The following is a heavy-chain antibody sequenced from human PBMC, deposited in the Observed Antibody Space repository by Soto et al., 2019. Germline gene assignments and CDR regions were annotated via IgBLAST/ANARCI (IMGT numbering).Heavy chain of an antibody. D-gene: IGHD6-13*01. CDR1: GFTFSSYT. V-gene: IGHV3-48*02. Sequence: EVQLVESGGGLVQPGGSLRLSCAASGFTFSSYTMNWVRQAPGKGLEWVSYITSSSSTIYYADSVKGRFTISRDNAKNPLYLQMNSLRDEDTAVYYCARTVAAAAYYYYYGMDVWGQGTTVTVSS. CDR2: ITSSSSTI. J-gene: IGHJ6*02. CDR3: ARTVAAAAYYYYYGMDV.